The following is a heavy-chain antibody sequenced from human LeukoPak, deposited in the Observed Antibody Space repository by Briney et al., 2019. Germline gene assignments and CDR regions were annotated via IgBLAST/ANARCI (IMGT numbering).Heavy chain of an antibody. CDR1: VYTFASYD. D-gene: IGHD3-22*01. J-gene: IGHJ3*02. CDR3: ARADYYDSSGYSGVRVNAFDI. Sequence: ASVTVSSKASVYTFASYDINWVRQATGQGLEWMGWMNPNSGKTGYAQKFQDRVTMTSNTSISTAYMELSSLRSQETAVYYCARADYYDSSGYSGVRVNAFDIWGQGTMVTVSS. CDR2: MNPNSGKT. V-gene: IGHV1-8*01.